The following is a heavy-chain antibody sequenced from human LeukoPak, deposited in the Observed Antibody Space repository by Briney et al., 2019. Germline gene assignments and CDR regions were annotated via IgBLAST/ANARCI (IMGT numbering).Heavy chain of an antibody. CDR1: GYTFNKYG. J-gene: IGHJ4*02. CDR3: ARDPSNTSGYYDYFDY. Sequence: EASVKVSCKASGYTFNKYGISWVRQAPGQGLEWMGWISCYNGNTRYAQKLQGRVTMTTDTSTSTVHMELRSLRSDDTAVYYCARDPSNTSGYYDYFDYWGQGALVTVSS. V-gene: IGHV1-18*01. CDR2: ISCYNGNT. D-gene: IGHD2-2*01.